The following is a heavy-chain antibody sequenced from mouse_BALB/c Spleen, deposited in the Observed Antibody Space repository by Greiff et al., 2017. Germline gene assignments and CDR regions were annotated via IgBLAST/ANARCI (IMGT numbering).Heavy chain of an antibody. CDR1: GYTFTSYT. J-gene: IGHJ4*01. Sequence: QVQLQQSGAELARPGASVKMSCKASGYTFTSYTMHWVKQRPGQGLEWIGYINPSSGYTNYNQKFKDKATLTADKSSSTAYMQLSSLTSEDSAVYYCARPPMITTGDYYYYAMDYWGQGTSVTVSS. CDR2: INPSSGYT. CDR3: ARPPMITTGDYYYYAMDY. V-gene: IGHV1-4*01. D-gene: IGHD2-4*01.